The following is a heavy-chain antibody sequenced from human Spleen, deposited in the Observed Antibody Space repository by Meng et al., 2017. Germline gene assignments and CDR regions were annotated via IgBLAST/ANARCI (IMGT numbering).Heavy chain of an antibody. CDR2: INHSGGT. J-gene: IGHJ4*02. CDR1: GGSFSGYY. D-gene: IGHD4-17*01. Sequence: QVQLQQWGAGLLKPSETLSLTCAVYGGSFSGYYWSWIRQPPGKGLEWIGEINHSGGTNYNPSLKSRVTISVDTSKNQFSLKLSSVTAADTAVYYCAVRLRNYFDYWGQGTLVTVSS. V-gene: IGHV4-34*01. CDR3: AVRLRNYFDY.